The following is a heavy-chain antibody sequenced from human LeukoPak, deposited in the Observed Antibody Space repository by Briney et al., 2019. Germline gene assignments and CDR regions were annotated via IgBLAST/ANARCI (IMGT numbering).Heavy chain of an antibody. V-gene: IGHV3-30-3*01. Sequence: GGSLRLSCAASGLTFSSYAMHWVRQAPGKGLEWVAVISYDGSNKYYADSVKGRFTISRDNSKNTLYLQMNSLRAEDTAVYYCAAYTAGGSMVYWGQGTLVTVSS. D-gene: IGHD3-10*01. CDR1: GLTFSSYA. CDR2: ISYDGSNK. CDR3: AAYTAGGSMVY. J-gene: IGHJ4*02.